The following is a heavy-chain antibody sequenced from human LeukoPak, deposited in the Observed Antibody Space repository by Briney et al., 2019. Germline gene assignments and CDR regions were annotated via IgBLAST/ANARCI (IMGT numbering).Heavy chain of an antibody. CDR3: ARADRLHGGPYLIGP. D-gene: IGHD2-21*01. V-gene: IGHV1-2*02. Sequence: ASVKVSCKTSGYTFTDYYLHWVRQAPGQGLEWMGWINPNSGGTSSAQKFQGRVTMTRDTSISTVYMEVSWLTTDDTAIYYCARADRLHGGPYLIGPWGQGTLVTVSS. J-gene: IGHJ5*02. CDR1: GYTFTDYY. CDR2: INPNSGGT.